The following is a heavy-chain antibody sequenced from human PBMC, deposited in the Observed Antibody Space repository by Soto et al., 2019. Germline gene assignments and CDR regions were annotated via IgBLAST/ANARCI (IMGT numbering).Heavy chain of an antibody. Sequence: GGSLRLSCAASGFTFSSYGMHWVRQAPGKGLEWVAVIWYYGSNKYYADSVKGRFTISRDNSKNTLYLQMNSLRAEDTAVYYCARDYFEVPADYWGQGTLVTVSS. D-gene: IGHD2-2*01. CDR1: GFTFSSYG. CDR3: ARDYFEVPADY. CDR2: IWYYGSNK. V-gene: IGHV3-33*08. J-gene: IGHJ4*02.